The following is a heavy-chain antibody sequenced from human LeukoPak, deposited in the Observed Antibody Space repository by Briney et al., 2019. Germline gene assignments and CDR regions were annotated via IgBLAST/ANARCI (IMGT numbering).Heavy chain of an antibody. CDR2: IIPILGIA. D-gene: IGHD6-6*01. CDR1: GGTFSSYA. Sequence: GASVKVSCKASGGTFSSYAISWVRQAPGQGLEWMGRIIPILGIANYAQKFQGRVTITADKSTSTAYMELSSLRSEDTAVYYCARDLGERQLAPGYWGQGTLVTVSS. J-gene: IGHJ4*02. V-gene: IGHV1-69*04. CDR3: ARDLGERQLAPGY.